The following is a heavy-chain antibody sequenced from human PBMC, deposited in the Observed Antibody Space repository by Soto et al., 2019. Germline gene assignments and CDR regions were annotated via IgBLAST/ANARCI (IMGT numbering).Heavy chain of an antibody. CDR3: ARYDYGSGNDYNIDY. CDR2: IHHSGST. CDR1: GDSISSVNW. J-gene: IGHJ4*02. D-gene: IGHD3-10*01. Sequence: QVQLQESGPGLVKPSGTLSLTCAVSGDSISSVNWWSWVRQPPGKGLEWIGEIHHSGSTNYNPSLKSRVTISVEKSKNQFSLKLSSVTAADTAVYYCARYDYGSGNDYNIDYWGLGILVTVSS. V-gene: IGHV4-4*02.